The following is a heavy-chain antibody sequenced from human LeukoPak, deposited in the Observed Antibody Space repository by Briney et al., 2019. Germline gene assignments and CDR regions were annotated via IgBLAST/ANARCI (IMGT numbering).Heavy chain of an antibody. J-gene: IGHJ4*02. V-gene: IGHV3-30*04. Sequence: GKSLRLSCAASGFTFSSYAMHWVRQAPGKGLEWVAVISYDGSNKYYADSVKGHFTTSRDNSKNTLYLQMNSLRVEDTAVYYCARDSSMLRGPLVIYYFDFWGQGSLVTVSS. CDR3: ARDSSMLRGPLVIYYFDF. CDR1: GFTFSSYA. D-gene: IGHD3-10*01. CDR2: ISYDGSNK.